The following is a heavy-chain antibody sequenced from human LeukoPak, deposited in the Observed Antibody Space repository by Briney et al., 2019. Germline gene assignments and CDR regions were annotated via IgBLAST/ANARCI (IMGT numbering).Heavy chain of an antibody. J-gene: IGHJ3*02. CDR1: GFTFSNYW. D-gene: IGHD1-26*01. CDR2: INLDGSQK. V-gene: IGHV3-7*01. Sequence: GGSLRLSCAASGFTFSNYWMAWVRQAPGKGPEWVANINLDGSQKYYVDSVKGRFTISRDNAKNSLYLQMNSLRAEDTAVYYCARFGLVGATEAFDIWGQGTMVTVSS. CDR3: ARFGLVGATEAFDI.